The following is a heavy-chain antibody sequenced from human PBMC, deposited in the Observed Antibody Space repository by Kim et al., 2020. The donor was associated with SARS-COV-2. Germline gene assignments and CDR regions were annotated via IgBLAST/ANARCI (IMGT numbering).Heavy chain of an antibody. CDR3: ARPTKLRLKPKAFDI. CDR2: INTNTGNP. D-gene: IGHD1-7*01. CDR1: GYTFTSYA. V-gene: IGHV7-4-1*02. Sequence: ASVKVSCKASGYTFTSYAMNWVRQAPGQGLEWMGWINTNTGNPTYAQGFTGRFVFSLDTSVSTAYLQISSLKAEDTAVYYCARPTKLRLKPKAFDIWGQETMITDSS. J-gene: IGHJ3*02.